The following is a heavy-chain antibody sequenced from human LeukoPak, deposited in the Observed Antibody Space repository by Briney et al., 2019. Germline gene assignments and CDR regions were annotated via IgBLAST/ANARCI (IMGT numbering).Heavy chain of an antibody. J-gene: IGHJ3*02. CDR2: ISYDGSNK. V-gene: IGHV3-30*19. Sequence: PGRSLRLSCAASGFTFSSYGMHWVRQAPGKGLEWVAVISYDGSNKYYADSVKGRFTISRDNSKNTLYLQMNSLRAEDTAVYYCARDGGLYYDPPYDAFDIWGQGTMVTVSS. CDR3: ARDGGLYYDPPYDAFDI. D-gene: IGHD3-22*01. CDR1: GFTFSSYG.